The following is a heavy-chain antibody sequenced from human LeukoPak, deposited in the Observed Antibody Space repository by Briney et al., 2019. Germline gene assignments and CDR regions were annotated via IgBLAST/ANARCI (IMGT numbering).Heavy chain of an antibody. V-gene: IGHV3-21*06. J-gene: IGHJ4*02. CDR3: ASGGATVWGY. Sequence: GGSLRLSCAASGFAFSDYSMNWVRQAPGKGLEWISAITSDSNLIYYADSMRGRITISRDNAENSVYLQMNGLRAEDTAIYYCASGGATVWGYWGQGPLVILSS. D-gene: IGHD3-16*01. CDR2: ITSDSNLI. CDR1: GFAFSDYS.